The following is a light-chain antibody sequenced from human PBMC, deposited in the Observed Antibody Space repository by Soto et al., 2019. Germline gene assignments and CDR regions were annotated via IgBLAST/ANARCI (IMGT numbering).Light chain of an antibody. CDR1: SSDVGGYNY. V-gene: IGLV2-14*01. CDR3: RSYTSSSTYV. Sequence: QSLLTQPASVSGSPGQSSTISCTGTSSDVGGYNYVSWYQQHPGKAPKLMIYDVSNRPSGVSNRFSGSKSGNTASLTISGLQDEDEADYYCRSYTSSSTYVFGTGTKVT. J-gene: IGLJ1*01. CDR2: DVS.